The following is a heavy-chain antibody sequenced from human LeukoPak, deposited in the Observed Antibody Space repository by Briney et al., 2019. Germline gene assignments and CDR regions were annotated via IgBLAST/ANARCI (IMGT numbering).Heavy chain of an antibody. J-gene: IGHJ6*02. Sequence: HPGESLRLSCAASGFTFSDHYMEWVRQAPGEGLEWVGRTRNKANSYTTECAASVKGRFTIARDDSKNSLYLQMNSVKTEDTAVYYCARVSHVAVAGRVYYYGMGVWGQGTTVTVSS. CDR1: GFTFSDHY. CDR2: TRNKANSYTT. CDR3: ARVSHVAVAGRVYYYGMGV. V-gene: IGHV3-72*01. D-gene: IGHD6-19*01.